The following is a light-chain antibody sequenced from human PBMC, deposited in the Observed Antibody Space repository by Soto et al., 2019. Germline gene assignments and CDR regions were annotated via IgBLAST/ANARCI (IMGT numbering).Light chain of an antibody. CDR2: KAS. J-gene: IGKJ2*01. CDR1: QSISSW. CDR3: QQYTSLYT. V-gene: IGKV1-5*03. Sequence: DIQMTLSPSTLSASVGDRVTITCRASQSISSWLAWYQQKPGKAPKLLIYKASSLESGVPSRFSGSGSGTEFTLTISSLQPDDFATYYCQQYTSLYTFGQGTKLEIK.